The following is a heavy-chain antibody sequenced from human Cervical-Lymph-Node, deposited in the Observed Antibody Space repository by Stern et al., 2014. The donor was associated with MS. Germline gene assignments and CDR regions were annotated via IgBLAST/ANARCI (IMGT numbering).Heavy chain of an antibody. CDR2: IYHSGTT. CDR1: GDSVSSGGYS. CDR3: ASGNSASVKEEFFQH. J-gene: IGHJ1*01. V-gene: IGHV4-30-2*06. D-gene: IGHD4-23*01. Sequence: QLQLQESGSRLMRPSQTLSLTCAVSGDSVSSGGYSWSWIRQSPGKGLGWIGYIYHSGTTNKNPSLEIRVTISLDRSKNQYSLKLTSVTAADTAVYYCASGNSASVKEEFFQHWGQVILVTVSS.